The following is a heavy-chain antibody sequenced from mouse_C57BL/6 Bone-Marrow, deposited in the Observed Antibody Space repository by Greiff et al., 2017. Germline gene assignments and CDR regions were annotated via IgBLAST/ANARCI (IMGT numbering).Heavy chain of an antibody. V-gene: IGHV5-12*01. J-gene: IGHJ4*01. CDR3: ARHWGTTVVPGYYAMDY. Sequence: EVNVVESGGGLVQPGGSLKLSCAASGFTFSDYYMYWVRQTPEKRLEWVAYISNGGGSTYYPDTVKGRFTISRDNAKNTLYLQMSRLKSEDTAMYYCARHWGTTVVPGYYAMDYWGQGTSVTVSS. D-gene: IGHD1-1*01. CDR2: ISNGGGST. CDR1: GFTFSDYY.